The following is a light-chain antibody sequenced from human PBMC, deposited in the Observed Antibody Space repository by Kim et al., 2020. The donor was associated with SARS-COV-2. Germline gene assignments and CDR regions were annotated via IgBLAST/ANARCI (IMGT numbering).Light chain of an antibody. Sequence: PGARPPPSCTASQSVSSSYLAWYQQKPGQAPRLLIYDASNRATGIPDRFSGSGSGTDFTLTISRLEPEDFTVYYCQQYGSSPPYTFGQGTKLEI. CDR2: DAS. CDR1: QSVSSSY. CDR3: QQYGSSPPYT. J-gene: IGKJ2*01. V-gene: IGKV3-20*01.